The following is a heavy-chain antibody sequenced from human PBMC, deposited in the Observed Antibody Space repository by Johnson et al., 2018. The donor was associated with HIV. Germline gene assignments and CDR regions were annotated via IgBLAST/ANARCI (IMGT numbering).Heavy chain of an antibody. V-gene: IGHV3-13*01. CDR3: ARVREVVAAIHDAFAI. CDR2: IGIAGDT. Sequence: VQLVESGGGLVQPGVSLRLSCAASGFTFRSDDMHWVRQATGKGLEWVSGIGIAGDTYYADSVRGRFTISRDNATNCLYLQLNSLRAEDTALYYCARVREVVAAIHDAFAIWGQGAMVTVSS. CDR1: GFTFRSDD. D-gene: IGHD2-21*02. J-gene: IGHJ3*02.